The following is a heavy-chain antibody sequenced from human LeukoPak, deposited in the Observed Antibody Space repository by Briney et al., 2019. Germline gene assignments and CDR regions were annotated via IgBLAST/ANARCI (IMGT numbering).Heavy chain of an antibody. Sequence: SETLSLTCTVSGALVTSYSYNWIRQPPGKGLEWIGSISYYGNTNYDSSLGSRVTISVDTSNNQVSLRLTSVTAADTATYYCTRELTVTEGLYYYVHYMDVWGKGTTVTVSS. CDR2: ISYYGNT. V-gene: IGHV4-59*02. CDR3: TRELTVTEGLYYYVHYMDV. CDR1: GALVTSYS. D-gene: IGHD4-11*01. J-gene: IGHJ6*03.